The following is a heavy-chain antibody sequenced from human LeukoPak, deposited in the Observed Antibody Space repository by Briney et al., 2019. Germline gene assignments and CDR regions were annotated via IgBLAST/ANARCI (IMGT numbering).Heavy chain of an antibody. D-gene: IGHD3-22*01. Sequence: SQTLSLTCTVSGGSISSGSYYWSWIRQPPGKGLEWIGYIYYSGSTYYNPSLKSRVTISVDTSKNQFSLKLSSVTAADTAVYYCARDRAYYYDSSGYYYSSAPPRVYFQHWGQGTLVTVSS. CDR3: ARDRAYYYDSSGYYYSSAPPRVYFQH. CDR2: IYYSGST. V-gene: IGHV4-30-4*08. CDR1: GGSISSGSYY. J-gene: IGHJ1*01.